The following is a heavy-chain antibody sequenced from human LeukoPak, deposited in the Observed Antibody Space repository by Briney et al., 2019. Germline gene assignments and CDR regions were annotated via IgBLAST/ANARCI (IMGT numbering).Heavy chain of an antibody. D-gene: IGHD3-10*01. V-gene: IGHV1-69*04. CDR2: IIPILGIA. J-gene: IGHJ4*02. Sequence: ASVKVSCRASGGTFSSYAISWVRQAPGQGLEWMGRIIPILGIANYAQKFQGRVTITADKSTSTAYMELSSLRSEDTAVYYCARVGYPYYYGSGSYYGVDYWGQGTLVTVSS. CDR3: ARVGYPYYYGSGSYYGVDY. CDR1: GGTFSSYA.